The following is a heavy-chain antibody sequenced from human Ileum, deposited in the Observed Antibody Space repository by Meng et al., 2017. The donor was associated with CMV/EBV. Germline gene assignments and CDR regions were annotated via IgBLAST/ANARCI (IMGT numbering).Heavy chain of an antibody. J-gene: IGHJ4*02. CDR2: LSIHDGHT. CDR3: AREFRERWELGH. V-gene: IGHV1-18*01. Sequence: RASGYIFSNFGITWVRQAPGQGLEWMGYLSIHDGHTKYAKNVQGRVTMTADISTSTGYMELTSLTSDDTAVYYCAREFRERWELGHWGQGTLVTVSS. CDR1: GYIFSNFG. D-gene: IGHD4-23*01.